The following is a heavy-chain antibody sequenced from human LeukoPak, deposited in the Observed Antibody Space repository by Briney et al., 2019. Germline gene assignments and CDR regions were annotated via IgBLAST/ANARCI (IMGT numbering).Heavy chain of an antibody. D-gene: IGHD3-9*01. Sequence: GRSLRLSCAASGFTFSSYWMSWVRQAPGKGLEWVANLKQDGSEKYYVDSVKGRFTISRDNAKNSLYLQMNSLRAEDTAVYYCARTQYYDILTGYSPFFDYWGQGTLVTVSS. CDR3: ARTQYYDILTGYSPFFDY. V-gene: IGHV3-7*03. CDR2: LKQDGSEK. CDR1: GFTFSSYW. J-gene: IGHJ4*02.